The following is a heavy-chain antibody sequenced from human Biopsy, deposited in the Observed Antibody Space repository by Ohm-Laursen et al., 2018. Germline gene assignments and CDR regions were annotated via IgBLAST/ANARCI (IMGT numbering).Heavy chain of an antibody. V-gene: IGHV4-59*02. D-gene: IGHD4-11*01. CDR2: IYYSVMT. J-gene: IGHJ6*02. Sequence: SDTLSLTCSVSGDSVTKYYWSWIRQPPGKGLEWIGHIYYSVMTNYNPSLQSRVSISVDTSRNQVSLTLSSVTAADTAVYYCARDSGILNYGNFKYYHYYGMDVWGQGTKDTVSS. CDR1: GDSVTKYY. CDR3: ARDSGILNYGNFKYYHYYGMDV.